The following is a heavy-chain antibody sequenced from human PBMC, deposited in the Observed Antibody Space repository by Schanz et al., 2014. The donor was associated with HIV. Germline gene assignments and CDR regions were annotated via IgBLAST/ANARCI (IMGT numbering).Heavy chain of an antibody. D-gene: IGHD1-26*01. CDR2: ISHDGSKK. Sequence: QVQLVESGGGVVQPGRSLRLSCAASGFTFSSYGMYWVRQAPGKGLEWVAVISHDGSKKYYADSVKGRFTISRDNSKNTVYLQMNSLRVEDTAVYYCAREPVSESYYKEIDYWGQGTLVTVSS. J-gene: IGHJ4*02. CDR3: AREPVSESYYKEIDY. V-gene: IGHV3-30*03. CDR1: GFTFSSYG.